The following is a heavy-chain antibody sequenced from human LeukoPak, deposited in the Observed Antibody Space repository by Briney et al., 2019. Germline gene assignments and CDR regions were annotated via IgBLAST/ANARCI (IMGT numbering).Heavy chain of an antibody. V-gene: IGHV3-33*01. CDR3: ARRLVTAGITDFFDS. J-gene: IGHJ4*02. CDR2: IWEDGSNI. Sequence: PGGSLRLSCAASGFTFSSYGMHWARQAPGKGLEWVAGIWEDGSNIYYADSVKGRFTISRDNSKNTLYLQMNGLTAEDTALYYCARRLVTAGITDFFDSWGQGTLVSVSS. CDR1: GFTFSSYG. D-gene: IGHD2-2*01.